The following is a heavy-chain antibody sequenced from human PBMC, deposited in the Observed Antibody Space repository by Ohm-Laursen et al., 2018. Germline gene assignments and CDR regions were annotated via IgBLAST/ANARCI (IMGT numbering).Heavy chain of an antibody. Sequence: GSLRLSCSASGFTFSSYAMNWVRQAPGKGLEWVSVIYSGGSTYYADSVKGRFTISRDNSKNTLYLQMNSLRAEDTAVYYCAKDDRGGIQLWPHYFDYWGQGTLVTVSS. V-gene: IGHV3-23*03. CDR2: IYSGGST. J-gene: IGHJ4*02. D-gene: IGHD5-18*01. CDR3: AKDDRGGIQLWPHYFDY. CDR1: GFTFSSYA.